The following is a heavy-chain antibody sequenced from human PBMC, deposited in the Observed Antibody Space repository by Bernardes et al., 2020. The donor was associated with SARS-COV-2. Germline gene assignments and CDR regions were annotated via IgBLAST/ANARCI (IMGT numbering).Heavy chain of an antibody. Sequence: SETLSLTCTVSGGSISSSSYYWGWIRQPPGKGLEWIGSIYYSGSTYYNPSLKSRVTISVDTSKNQFSLKLSSVTAADTAVYYCARVRYYDFWSGYFSPEAYMDVWGKGTTVTVSS. J-gene: IGHJ6*03. D-gene: IGHD3-3*01. CDR3: ARVRYYDFWSGYFSPEAYMDV. CDR1: GGSISSSSYY. V-gene: IGHV4-39*07. CDR2: IYYSGST.